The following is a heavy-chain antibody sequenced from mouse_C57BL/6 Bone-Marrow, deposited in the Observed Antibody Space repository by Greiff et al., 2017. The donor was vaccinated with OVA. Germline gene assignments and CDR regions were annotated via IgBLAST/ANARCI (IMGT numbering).Heavy chain of an antibody. Sequence: QVQLQQPGAELVMPGASVKLSCKASGYTFTSYWMHWVKQRPGQGLEWIGEIDPSDSYTHYHQKFKGKSTLTVDKSSSTAYMQLSSLTSEDSAVYYCARRDYFDYWGQGTTLTVSS. CDR2: IDPSDSYT. V-gene: IGHV1-69*01. CDR1: GYTFTSYW. J-gene: IGHJ2*01. CDR3: ARRDYFDY.